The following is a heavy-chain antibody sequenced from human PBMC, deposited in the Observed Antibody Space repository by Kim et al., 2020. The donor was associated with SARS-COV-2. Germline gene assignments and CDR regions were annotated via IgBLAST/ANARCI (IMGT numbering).Heavy chain of an antibody. CDR3: ARDQGYQLLLRRGDAFDI. J-gene: IGHJ3*02. V-gene: IGHV3-64*04. D-gene: IGHD2-2*01. Sequence: KGRFTISRDNSKNTRNLQMNSRRAEDTAVYYCARDQGYQLLLRRGDAFDIWGQGTMVTVSS.